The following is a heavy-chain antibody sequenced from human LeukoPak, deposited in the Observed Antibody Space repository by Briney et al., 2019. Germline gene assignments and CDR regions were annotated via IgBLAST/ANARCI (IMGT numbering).Heavy chain of an antibody. CDR2: ISGSGSST. CDR1: GFIFSTYS. Sequence: PGGSLRLSCSASGFIFSTYSMHWVRQAPGKGLEWVSGISGSGSSTYYADSVKGRFTISRDNSKNTVHLQMNSLRAEDTAVYYCVKVLRIAATGSFDYWGQGTLVTVSS. CDR3: VKVLRIAATGSFDY. V-gene: IGHV3-23*01. J-gene: IGHJ4*02. D-gene: IGHD6-13*01.